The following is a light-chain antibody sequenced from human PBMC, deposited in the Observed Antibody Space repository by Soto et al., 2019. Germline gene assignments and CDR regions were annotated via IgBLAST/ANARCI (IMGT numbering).Light chain of an antibody. Sequence: EILLAQSPATLSVSPGEGATLSCRASQSISSNLAWYQQKPGQSPRLLIYGASSRATGVPVRLSGSGSGTEFTLTIRGLQSEDFAVYYCQQYNNWSTFGQGTRLEIK. CDR3: QQYNNWST. J-gene: IGKJ5*01. CDR1: QSISSN. V-gene: IGKV3-15*01. CDR2: GAS.